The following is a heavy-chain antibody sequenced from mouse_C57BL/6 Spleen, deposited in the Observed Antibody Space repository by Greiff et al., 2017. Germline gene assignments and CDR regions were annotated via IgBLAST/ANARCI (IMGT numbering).Heavy chain of an antibody. CDR1: GYTFTDYN. Sequence: EVQLQQSGPELVKPGASVKIPCKASGYTFTDYNMDWVKQSHGKSLEWIGDINPNNGGTIYNQKFKGKATLTVDKSSSTAYMELRSLTSEDTAVYYCARPYYGSSYGFAYWGQGTLVTVSA. CDR3: ARPYYGSSYGFAY. D-gene: IGHD1-1*01. V-gene: IGHV1-18*01. CDR2: INPNNGGT. J-gene: IGHJ3*01.